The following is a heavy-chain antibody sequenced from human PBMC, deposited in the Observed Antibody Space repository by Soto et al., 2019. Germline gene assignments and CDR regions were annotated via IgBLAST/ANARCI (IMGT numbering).Heavy chain of an antibody. Sequence: SETLSLTCAVSGGSISSGGYSWSWIRQPPGKGLEWIGYIYHSGSTYYNPSLKSRVTISVDRSKNQFSLKLSSVTAADTAVYYCASSVCSGGSCWRVWPGWFDPWGQGTLVTVSS. D-gene: IGHD2-15*01. CDR2: IYHSGST. V-gene: IGHV4-30-2*01. CDR1: GGSISSGGYS. J-gene: IGHJ5*02. CDR3: ASSVCSGGSCWRVWPGWFDP.